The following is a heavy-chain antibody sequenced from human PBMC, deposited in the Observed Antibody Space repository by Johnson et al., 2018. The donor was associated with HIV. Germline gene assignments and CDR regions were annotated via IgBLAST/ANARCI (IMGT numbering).Heavy chain of an antibody. CDR2: ISYDGSNK. CDR1: GFTFSSYA. V-gene: IGHV3-30*14. Sequence: QVQLVESGGGVVQPGRSLRLSCAASGFTFSSYAMHWVRQAPGKGLEWVVIISYDGSNKYYADSVKGRFTISRDNSKNTLYLQMNSLRAEDTAVYYCARGVSPERQAGPDAFDIWGQGTMVTVSS. J-gene: IGHJ3*02. D-gene: IGHD1-14*01. CDR3: ARGVSPERQAGPDAFDI.